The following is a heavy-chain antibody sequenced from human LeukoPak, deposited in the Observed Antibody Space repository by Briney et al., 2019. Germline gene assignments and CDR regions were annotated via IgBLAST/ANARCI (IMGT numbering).Heavy chain of an antibody. CDR1: GFTFSSYS. CDR2: ISSSSSYI. Sequence: GGSLRLSCAASGFTFSSYSMNWVRQAPGKGLEWVSSISSSSSYIYYADSVKGRFTISRDNAKNSLYLQMNSLRVEDTAVYYCARADYGGNSPFDYWGQGTLVTVSS. J-gene: IGHJ4*02. V-gene: IGHV3-21*01. CDR3: ARADYGGNSPFDY. D-gene: IGHD4-23*01.